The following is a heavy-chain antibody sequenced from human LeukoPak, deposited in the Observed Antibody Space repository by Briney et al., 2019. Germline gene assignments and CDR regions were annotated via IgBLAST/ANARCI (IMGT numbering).Heavy chain of an antibody. CDR2: IYYSGST. V-gene: IGHV4-59*01. Sequence: SETLSLTCTVSGGSISSYYWSWIRQPPGKVLEWIGYIYYSGSTNYNPSLKSRVTISVDTSKNQFSLKLSSVTAADTAVYYCARGGYSGYDPIYYYYYYMDVWGKGTTVTISS. CDR1: GGSISSYY. D-gene: IGHD5-12*01. J-gene: IGHJ6*03. CDR3: ARGGYSGYDPIYYYYYYMDV.